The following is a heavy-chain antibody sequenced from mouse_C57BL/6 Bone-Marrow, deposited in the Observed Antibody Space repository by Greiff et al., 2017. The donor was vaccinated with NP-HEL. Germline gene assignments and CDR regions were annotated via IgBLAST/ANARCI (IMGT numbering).Heavy chain of an antibody. CDR3: ARRPSITTVVPFFDY. CDR1: GYTFTSYD. CDR2: IYPRDGST. Sequence: VKLVESGPELVKPGASVKLSCKASGYTFTSYDINWVKQRPGQGLEWIGWIYPRDGSTKYNEKFKGKATLTVDTSSSTAYMELHSLTSEDSAVYVCARRPSITTVVPFFDYWGQGTTLTVSS. D-gene: IGHD1-1*01. J-gene: IGHJ2*01. V-gene: IGHV1-85*01.